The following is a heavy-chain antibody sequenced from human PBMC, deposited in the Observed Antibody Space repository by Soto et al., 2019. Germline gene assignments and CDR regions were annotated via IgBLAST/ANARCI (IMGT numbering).Heavy chain of an antibody. V-gene: IGHV1-8*01. CDR1: GYTFTSYD. D-gene: IGHD4-17*01. CDR2: MNPNSGNT. Sequence: GASVKVSCKASGYTFTSYDINWVRQATGQGLEWMGWMNPNSGNTGYAQKFQGRVTMTRNTSISTAYMELSSLRSEDTAVYYCARGRLDDYGDYSLFDPWGQGTLVTVSS. CDR3: ARGRLDDYGDYSLFDP. J-gene: IGHJ5*02.